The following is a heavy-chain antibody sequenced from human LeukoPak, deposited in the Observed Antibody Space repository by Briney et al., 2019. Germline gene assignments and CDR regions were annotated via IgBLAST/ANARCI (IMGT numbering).Heavy chain of an antibody. Sequence: PGGSLRLSCAASGLTFSSYAMSWVRQAPGKGLEWVSAISGSGGSTYYADSVKGRFTISRDNSKNTLYLQMNSLRAEDTAVYYCAKDQGDSYGYNYYYGMDVWGQGTTVTVSS. J-gene: IGHJ6*02. CDR1: GLTFSSYA. D-gene: IGHD5-18*01. V-gene: IGHV3-23*01. CDR3: AKDQGDSYGYNYYYGMDV. CDR2: ISGSGGST.